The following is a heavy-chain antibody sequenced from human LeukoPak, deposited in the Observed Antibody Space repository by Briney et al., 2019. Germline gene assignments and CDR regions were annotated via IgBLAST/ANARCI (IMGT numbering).Heavy chain of an antibody. CDR3: ARDRSRWYSGTRGWFDP. V-gene: IGHV4-59*01. J-gene: IGHJ5*02. CDR1: GGSISSYY. Sequence: SETLSLTCTVSGGSISSYYWSWIRQPPGKGLEWIGYIYYSGSTNYNPSLKSRVTISVDTSKNQFSLKLSSVTAADTAVYYCARDRSRWYSGTRGWFDPWGQGTLLTVSS. D-gene: IGHD6-19*01. CDR2: IYYSGST.